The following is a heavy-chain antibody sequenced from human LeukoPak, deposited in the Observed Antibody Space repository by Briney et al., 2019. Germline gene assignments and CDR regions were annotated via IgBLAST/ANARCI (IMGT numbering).Heavy chain of an antibody. CDR1: GGSISSSYYY. J-gene: IGHJ4*02. CDR3: AATYYYYSSGYYQFDY. Sequence: SETLSLTCTVSGGSISSSYYYWGWIRQPPGKGLRWIGSSYYSGSTNYNPNLKSRVTISVDTSKNQFSLKLSSGTAGDAAVYYCAATYYYYSSGYYQFDYWSQGTLVTVSS. D-gene: IGHD3-22*01. V-gene: IGHV4-39*01. CDR2: SYYSGST.